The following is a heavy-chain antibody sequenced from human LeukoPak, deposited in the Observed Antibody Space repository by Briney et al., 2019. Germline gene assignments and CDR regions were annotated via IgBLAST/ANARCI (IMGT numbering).Heavy chain of an antibody. Sequence: GGSLRLSCVASGFIMKTDAMSWVRQAPGKGLEWASTISGSDDGTYYTDSVKGRFTISRDDSKNTLYLQMNSLRAKDTAIYYCAKHSGWYFYDYWGQGSQVTVSS. CDR3: AKHSGWYFYDY. CDR1: GFIMKTDA. CDR2: ISGSDDGT. J-gene: IGHJ4*02. D-gene: IGHD6-19*01. V-gene: IGHV3-23*01.